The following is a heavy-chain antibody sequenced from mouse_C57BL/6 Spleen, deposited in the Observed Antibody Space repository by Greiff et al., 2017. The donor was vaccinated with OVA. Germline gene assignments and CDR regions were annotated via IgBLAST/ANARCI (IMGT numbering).Heavy chain of an antibody. D-gene: IGHD1-1*01. J-gene: IGHJ2*01. CDR2: ISDGGSYT. V-gene: IGHV5-4*03. Sequence: EVKVVESGGGLVKPGGSLKLSCAASGFTFSSYAMSWVRQTPEKRLEWVATISDGGSYTYYPDNVKGRFTISRDNAKNNLYLQMSHLKSEDTAMYYCARGGTPYGSSYYFDYWGQGTTLTVSS. CDR1: GFTFSSYA. CDR3: ARGGTPYGSSYYFDY.